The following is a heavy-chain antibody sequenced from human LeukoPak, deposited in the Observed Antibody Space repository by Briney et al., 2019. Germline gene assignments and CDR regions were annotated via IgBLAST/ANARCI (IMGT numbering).Heavy chain of an antibody. CDR2: ISGSGGST. J-gene: IGHJ4*02. CDR3: ARTSGWDAGIDY. CDR1: GFTFSSYA. Sequence: LSGGSLRLSCAASGFTFSSYAMSWVRQAPGKGLEWVSAISGSGGSTYYADSVKGRFTISRDNSKNTLYLQMNSLRAEDTAVYYCARTSGWDAGIDYWGQGTLVTVSS. D-gene: IGHD6-19*01. V-gene: IGHV3-23*01.